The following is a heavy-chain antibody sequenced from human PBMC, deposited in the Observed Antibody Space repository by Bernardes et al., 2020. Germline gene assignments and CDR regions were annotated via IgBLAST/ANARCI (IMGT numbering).Heavy chain of an antibody. CDR2: IGTAGDT. CDR1: GFTFSSYD. Sequence: GGSLRLSCAASGFTFSSYDMHWVRQATGKGLEWVSAIGTAGDTYYPGSVKGRFTISRENAKKSLYLQMNSLRAGDTAVYYCARGRGNFHWFDPWGQGTLVTVSS. D-gene: IGHD3-10*01. CDR3: ARGRGNFHWFDP. J-gene: IGHJ5*02. V-gene: IGHV3-13*01.